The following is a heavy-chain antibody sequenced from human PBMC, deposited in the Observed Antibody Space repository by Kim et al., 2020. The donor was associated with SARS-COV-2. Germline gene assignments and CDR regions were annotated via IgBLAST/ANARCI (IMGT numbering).Heavy chain of an antibody. CDR1: GGTFSSYA. Sequence: SVKVSCKASGGTFSSYAISWVRQAPGQGLEWMGGIIPIFGTANYAQKFQGRVTITADESTSTAYMELSSLRSEDTAVYYCARDRVWGSYRYTGGHDAFDIWGQGTMVTVSS. D-gene: IGHD3-16*02. CDR3: ARDRVWGSYRYTGGHDAFDI. V-gene: IGHV1-69*13. CDR2: IIPIFGTA. J-gene: IGHJ3*02.